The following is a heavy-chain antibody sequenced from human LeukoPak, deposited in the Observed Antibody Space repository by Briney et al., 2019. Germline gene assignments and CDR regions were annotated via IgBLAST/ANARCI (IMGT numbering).Heavy chain of an antibody. CDR3: ARDVGGDGYNTFDY. V-gene: IGHV3-7*01. Sequence: GGSLRLSCAASGFTFSSYSMNWVRQAPGKGLEWVANIKQDGSEKYYVDSVKGRFTISRDNAKNSLYLQMNSLRAEDTAVYYCARDVGGDGYNTFDYWGQGTLVTVSS. CDR2: IKQDGSEK. CDR1: GFTFSSYS. D-gene: IGHD5-24*01. J-gene: IGHJ4*02.